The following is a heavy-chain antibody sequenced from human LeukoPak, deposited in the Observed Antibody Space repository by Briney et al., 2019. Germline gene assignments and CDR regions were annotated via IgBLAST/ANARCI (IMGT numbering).Heavy chain of an antibody. Sequence: ASVKVSCKASGYTFTSYGINWVRQAPGEGLEWMGWISADNGNTNYAQKFQGRVTMTTDTSTSTAYMELRSLRADDTAMYYCARSYTIAWRPAPVSDWGQGTLVTVSS. D-gene: IGHD6-19*01. V-gene: IGHV1-18*01. CDR2: ISADNGNT. J-gene: IGHJ4*02. CDR1: GYTFTSYG. CDR3: ARSYTIAWRPAPVSD.